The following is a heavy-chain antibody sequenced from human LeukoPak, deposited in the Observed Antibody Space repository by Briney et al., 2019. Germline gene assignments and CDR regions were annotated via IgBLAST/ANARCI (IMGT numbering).Heavy chain of an antibody. CDR2: IRSKANSYAT. V-gene: IGHV3-73*01. CDR1: GFTFNGSA. D-gene: IGHD1-26*01. Sequence: GGSLRLSCAASGFTFNGSAMHWVRQAFRKGLEWVGRIRSKANSYATAYAASVKGRFTISRDDSKNTAYLQMNSLKTEDTAVYYCTRRIGGASTRAYYGMDVWGQGTTVTVSS. CDR3: TRRIGGASTRAYYGMDV. J-gene: IGHJ6*02.